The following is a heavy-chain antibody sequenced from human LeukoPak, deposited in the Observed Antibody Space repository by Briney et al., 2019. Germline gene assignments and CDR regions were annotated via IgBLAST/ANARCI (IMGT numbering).Heavy chain of an antibody. CDR1: GYTFTTYG. CDR3: ARDPFGFGIDH. Sequence: VASVKVSCKATGYTFTTYGISWVRQAPGQGLEWMGWISTYNGNTNYAQKLQGRVTVTTDTATSTAYMELRSLRSDDTAVYYCARDPFGFGIDHWGQGTLVTVSS. V-gene: IGHV1-18*01. J-gene: IGHJ4*02. D-gene: IGHD3-10*01. CDR2: ISTYNGNT.